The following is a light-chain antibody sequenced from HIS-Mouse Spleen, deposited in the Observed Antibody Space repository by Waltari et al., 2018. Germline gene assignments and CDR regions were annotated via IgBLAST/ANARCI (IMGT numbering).Light chain of an antibody. V-gene: IGKV1-5*03. Sequence: DIQMTQSPSTLSASVGDRVTITCRASQSISSWLAWYQQKPGKAPKLLIYKASSLESGVPSMFSGSGSGTEFTLTISSLQPDDFATYYCQQYNSYLTFGGGTKVESK. CDR1: QSISSW. CDR2: KAS. CDR3: QQYNSYLT. J-gene: IGKJ4*01.